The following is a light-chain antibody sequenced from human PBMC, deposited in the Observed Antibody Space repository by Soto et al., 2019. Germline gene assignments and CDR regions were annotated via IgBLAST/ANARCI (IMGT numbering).Light chain of an antibody. CDR2: ATS. V-gene: IGKV3-15*01. CDR1: QSVRTN. Sequence: EIVMTQSPATLSVSPGERATLSCRASQSVRTNLAWFQQKPGQAPRLLISATSTRANGIPARFSGSGSGTEFTLTISSLQSEDFAIYYCQHYNNWPRTFGHGTTVEIK. CDR3: QHYNNWPRT. J-gene: IGKJ1*01.